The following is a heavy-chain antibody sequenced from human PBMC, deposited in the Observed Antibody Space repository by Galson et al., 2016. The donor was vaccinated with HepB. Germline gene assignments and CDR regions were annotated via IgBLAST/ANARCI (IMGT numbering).Heavy chain of an antibody. CDR1: GYTFTTNG. Sequence: SVKVSCKASGYTFTTNGISWVRQAPGQGLEWMGWISAHNGDINSPQKLQGRVTLTTDTSTRTAYMELRSLTSDDTAVYYCARDRDRSLDYWGQGTLVTVSS. CDR2: ISAHNGDI. D-gene: IGHD3-10*01. V-gene: IGHV1-18*04. J-gene: IGHJ4*02. CDR3: ARDRDRSLDY.